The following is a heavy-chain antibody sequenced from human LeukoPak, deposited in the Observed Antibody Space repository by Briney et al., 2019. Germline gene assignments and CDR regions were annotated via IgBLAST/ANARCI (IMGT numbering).Heavy chain of an antibody. Sequence: GGSLRLTCAASGFTFSHYDMHWVRQAPGKGLEWVAVIWYDGSNKYYPDSVNGRSTISRDNYKNMLYIQMNSMRADTTAVYYCARDNPESGYDCGDYWGQGTLVTVS. D-gene: IGHD5-12*01. CDR3: ARDNPESGYDCGDY. J-gene: IGHJ4*02. CDR1: GFTFSHYD. CDR2: IWYDGSNK. V-gene: IGHV3-33*01.